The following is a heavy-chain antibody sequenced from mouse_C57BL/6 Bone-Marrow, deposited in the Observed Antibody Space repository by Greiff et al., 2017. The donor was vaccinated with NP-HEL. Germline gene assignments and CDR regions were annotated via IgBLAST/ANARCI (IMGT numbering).Heavy chain of an antibody. CDR2: ISGGGSYT. Sequence: DVQLVESGGDLVKPGGSLKLSCAASGFTFSSYGMSWVRQTPDKRLEWVATISGGGSYTYYPDSVKGRFTISRDNAKNTLYLQMSSLKSEDTAMYYCARQDYYYGYWYFDVWGTGTTVTVSS. V-gene: IGHV5-6*01. D-gene: IGHD1-1*01. J-gene: IGHJ1*03. CDR3: ARQDYYYGYWYFDV. CDR1: GFTFSSYG.